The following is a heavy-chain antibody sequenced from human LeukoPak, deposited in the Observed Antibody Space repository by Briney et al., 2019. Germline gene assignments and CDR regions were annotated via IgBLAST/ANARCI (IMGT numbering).Heavy chain of an antibody. CDR3: ARDTHSSGYPYYYYGMDV. Sequence: SETLSLTCTVSGGSISSSIYYWGWIRQPPGKGLEWIGSIYYNANTYYNPSLKSRITISVDTSKNQFSLRLSSVTAADTAVYYCARDTHSSGYPYYYYGMDVWGQGTTVTVSS. D-gene: IGHD3-22*01. V-gene: IGHV4-39*07. CDR2: IYYNANT. J-gene: IGHJ6*02. CDR1: GGSISSSIYY.